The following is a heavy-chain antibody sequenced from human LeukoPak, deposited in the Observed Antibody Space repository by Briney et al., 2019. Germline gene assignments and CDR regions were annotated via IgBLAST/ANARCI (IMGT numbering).Heavy chain of an antibody. V-gene: IGHV3-23*01. CDR1: GFTFSNYA. Sequence: GGSLRLSCAASGFTFSNYAMSWVRQAPGKGLEWVSGIGGSAYGGAYYADSVKGRFTISRDNSRSMVYLQMSSLTAEDTGIYYCAKDRTWEPAPSHFNYWGRGTLVTVS. J-gene: IGHJ4*02. D-gene: IGHD1-14*01. CDR2: IGGSAYGGA. CDR3: AKDRTWEPAPSHFNY.